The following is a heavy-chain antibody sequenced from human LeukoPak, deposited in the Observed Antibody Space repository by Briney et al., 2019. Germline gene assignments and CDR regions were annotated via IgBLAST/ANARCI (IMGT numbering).Heavy chain of an antibody. J-gene: IGHJ5*02. D-gene: IGHD2-2*01. CDR2: IYHSGST. Sequence: SETLSLTCTVSGGSISSYYWSWIRQPPGKGLEWIGEIYHSGSTNYNPSLKSRVTISVDKSKNQFSLKLSSVTAADTAVYYCARAPASPDWFDPWGQGTLVTVSS. CDR1: GGSISSYY. V-gene: IGHV4-59*12. CDR3: ARAPASPDWFDP.